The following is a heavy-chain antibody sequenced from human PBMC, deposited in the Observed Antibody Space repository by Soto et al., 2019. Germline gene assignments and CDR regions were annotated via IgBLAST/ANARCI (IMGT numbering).Heavy chain of an antibody. CDR1: EFSFSTYN. D-gene: IGHD6-13*01. V-gene: IGHV3-21*01. Sequence: EVQLVESGGGLVKPGGSLRLSCVASEFSFSTYNMNWVRQAPGEGLQWVSFISRTSSHIHYADSVQGRFTISRDNAKNSRYLEMNSLRAEDTAVYYCARDPAADGYYGMDVWGQGTKVTVSS. J-gene: IGHJ6*02. CDR2: ISRTSSHI. CDR3: ARDPAADGYYGMDV.